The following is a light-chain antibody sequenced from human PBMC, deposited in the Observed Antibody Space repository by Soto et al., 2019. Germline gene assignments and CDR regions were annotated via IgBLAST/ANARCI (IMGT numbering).Light chain of an antibody. V-gene: IGKV1-16*01. Sequence: DIQMTQSPSSLSASVGDRVTITCRASQGITYYLAWFQQKPGKAPKSLIYGASSLQSGVPSRFNGSGFGIHFSLTISSLQPEDIATYYCHQYDSYPRTFGPGTKVEIK. CDR3: HQYDSYPRT. CDR1: QGITYY. CDR2: GAS. J-gene: IGKJ3*01.